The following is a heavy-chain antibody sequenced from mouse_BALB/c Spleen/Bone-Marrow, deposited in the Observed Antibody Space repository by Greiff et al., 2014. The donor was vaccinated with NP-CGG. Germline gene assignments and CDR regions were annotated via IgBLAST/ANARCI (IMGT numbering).Heavy chain of an antibody. CDR2: ITGGGTT. V-gene: IGHV5-6-5*01. Sequence: EVQLQESGGGLVKPGESLKFSCAASGITVSSYTTSWVRQTPEKRLEWVAFITGGGTTYYPDSVKGRLTISRENARYILYVQVSILRLEDTAIYLYASHYGYVGAMDYWGQGTSVTVSS. D-gene: IGHD1-2*01. J-gene: IGHJ4*01. CDR1: GITVSSYT. CDR3: ASHYGYVGAMDY.